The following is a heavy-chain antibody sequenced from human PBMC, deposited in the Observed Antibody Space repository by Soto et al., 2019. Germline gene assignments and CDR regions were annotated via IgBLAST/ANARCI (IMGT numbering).Heavy chain of an antibody. V-gene: IGHV3-9*01. CDR1: GFTFDDYA. J-gene: IGHJ2*01. CDR3: AKDMSSSDNYWYFDL. Sequence: EVQLVESGGGLVQPGRSLRLSCAASGFTFDDYAMHWVRQAPGKGLEWVSGISWHSGSIGYADSVKGRFTISRDNAKNSLYLQMNSLRAEDTALYYCAKDMSSSDNYWYFDLWGRGTLVTVSS. D-gene: IGHD6-13*01. CDR2: ISWHSGSI.